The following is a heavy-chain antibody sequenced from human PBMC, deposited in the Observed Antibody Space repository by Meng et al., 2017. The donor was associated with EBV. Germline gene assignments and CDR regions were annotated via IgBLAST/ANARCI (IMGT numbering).Heavy chain of an antibody. CDR3: ASESGRGFTPDY. J-gene: IGHJ4*02. CDR1: GGTFRSDA. V-gene: IGHV1-69*01. D-gene: IGHD3-10*01. CDR2: LIPMSDAP. Sequence: QVQCVSSADEVKKPWSSVKVSCKTSGGTFRSDAISWVRQAPGQGLEWMGGLIPMSDAPHYAQKFQGRVTITADESTSTHYMDLSGLRSEDTAVYYCASESGRGFTPDYWGQGTLVTVSS.